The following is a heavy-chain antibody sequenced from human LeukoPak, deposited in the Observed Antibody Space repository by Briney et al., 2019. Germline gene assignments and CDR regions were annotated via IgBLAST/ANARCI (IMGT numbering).Heavy chain of an antibody. Sequence: GQSLRLSCAASGFTFSTSDMHWVRQATGKGLEWVSAIGSAGDTYYPGSVKGRFTISRENAKNSLYLQMNSLRAGDTAVYYCAKDEGYSSGIPFEDWGQGTLVTVSS. J-gene: IGHJ4*02. CDR1: GFTFSTSD. CDR2: IGSAGDT. CDR3: AKDEGYSSGIPFED. V-gene: IGHV3-13*04. D-gene: IGHD6-19*01.